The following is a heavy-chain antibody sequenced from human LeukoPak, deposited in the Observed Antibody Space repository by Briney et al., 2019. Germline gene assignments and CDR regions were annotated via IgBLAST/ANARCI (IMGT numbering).Heavy chain of an antibody. Sequence: GASVKVSCKASGYTFTSYYMHWVRQAPGQGLEWMGIINPSGGSTSYAQKFQGRVTMTRDMSTSTVYMELSSLRSEDTAVHYCARSIVVFIPAISVFDYWGQGTLVTVSS. CDR2: INPSGGST. CDR3: ARSIVVFIPAISVFDY. D-gene: IGHD3-22*01. V-gene: IGHV1-46*01. J-gene: IGHJ4*02. CDR1: GYTFTSYY.